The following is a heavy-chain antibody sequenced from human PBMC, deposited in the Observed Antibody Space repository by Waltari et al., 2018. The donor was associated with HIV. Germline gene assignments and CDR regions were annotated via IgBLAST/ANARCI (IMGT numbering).Heavy chain of an antibody. J-gene: IGHJ6*02. CDR2: IHHSGRS. CDR3: ARGHYYDGSGAYYYYGMDV. CDR1: GGSISVSY. D-gene: IGHD3-22*01. V-gene: IGHV4-59*01. Sequence: VQLRESGPGLVKPSETLSLTCTVSGGSISVSYSCWIRQPPGKGLDWIGYIHHSGRSHHRPPLKSLVTISVDTSKNQFSLKLRSVTAADTAVYYCARGHYYDGSGAYYYYGMDVWGQGTTVTVS.